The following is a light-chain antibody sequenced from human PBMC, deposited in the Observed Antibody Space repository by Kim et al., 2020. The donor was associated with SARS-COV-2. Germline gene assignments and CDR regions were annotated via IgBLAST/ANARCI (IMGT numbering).Light chain of an antibody. J-gene: IGLJ1*01. CDR1: SGEFGIYKY. Sequence: QSLTHSCTRTSGEFGIYKYFSCYQQHPGKAPKLLIYEVTTSPSGVPDRFSGSRSGNTASLTVSGLQAEDEADYYCSSYAGSDNYVFGTGTKVTVL. CDR2: EVT. V-gene: IGLV2-8*01. CDR3: SSYAGSDNYV.